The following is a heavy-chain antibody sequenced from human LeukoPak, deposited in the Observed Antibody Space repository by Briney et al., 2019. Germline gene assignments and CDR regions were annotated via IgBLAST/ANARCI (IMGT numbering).Heavy chain of an antibody. CDR3: ARTLGYCSGGSCYPSYYFDY. CDR1: GYTFTGYY. D-gene: IGHD2-15*01. Sequence: ASVKVSCKASGYTFTGYYMHWVRQAPGQGLEWMGRINPNSGSTNYAQKFQGRVTMTRDTSISTAYMELSRLRSDDTAVYYCARTLGYCSGGSCYPSYYFDYWGQGTLVTVSS. V-gene: IGHV1-2*06. CDR2: INPNSGST. J-gene: IGHJ4*02.